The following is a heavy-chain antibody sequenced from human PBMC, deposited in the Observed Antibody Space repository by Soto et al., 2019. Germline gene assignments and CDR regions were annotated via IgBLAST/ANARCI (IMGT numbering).Heavy chain of an antibody. V-gene: IGHV4-39*01. CDR2: IYYSGST. D-gene: IGHD1-7*01. CDR1: GGSISSSSYY. CDR3: ARQVTGTTAELDP. Sequence: SETLSLTCTVSGGSISSSSYYWGWIRQPPGKGLEWIGSIYYSGSTYYNPSLKSRVTISVDTSKNQFSLKLSSVTAADTAVYYCARQVTGTTAELDPWGQGTLVTAPQ. J-gene: IGHJ5*02.